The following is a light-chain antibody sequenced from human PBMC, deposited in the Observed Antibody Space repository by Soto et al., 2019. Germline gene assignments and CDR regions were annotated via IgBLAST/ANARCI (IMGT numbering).Light chain of an antibody. CDR2: AIS. CDR1: QSITNY. V-gene: IGKV1-39*01. J-gene: IGKJ2*01. Sequence: DIQITQSPSSLSASVGDSVTITCRASQSITNYLNWYQQKPGKAPKLLMYAISTLQSGVPSRFGGSGSGTEFTLTISSLQPDDFATYYCQQSYSTPYTFGQGTKVDIK. CDR3: QQSYSTPYT.